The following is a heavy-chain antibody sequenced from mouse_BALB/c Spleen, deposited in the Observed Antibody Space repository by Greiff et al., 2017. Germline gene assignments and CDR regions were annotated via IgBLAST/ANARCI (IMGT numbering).Heavy chain of an antibody. V-gene: IGHV14-4*02. CDR1: GFTINDYY. D-gene: IGHD1-2*01. CDR2: IDPENGDT. J-gene: IGHJ2*01. Sequence: VQLQQSGAELVRPGASVKLSCTASGFTINDYYMHWVKQRPEQGLEWIGWIDPENGDTEYAPKFQGKATMTADTSSNTAYLQLSSLTSEYTAVYYCNGITTARDYWGQGTTLTVSS. CDR3: NGITTARDY.